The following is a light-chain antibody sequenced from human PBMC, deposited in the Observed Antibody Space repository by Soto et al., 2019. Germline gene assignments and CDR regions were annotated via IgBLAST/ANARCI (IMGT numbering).Light chain of an antibody. J-gene: IGKJ5*01. V-gene: IGKV3-20*01. CDR1: QSVSSSY. CDR2: GAS. CDR3: QQYGSSLPIT. Sequence: EIVLTQSPGTLSLSPGERATLSCRANQSVSSSYLAWYQQKPGQAPRLLIYGASSRATGIPDRFSGSGSGTDFTLTISRLEPEDFAVYYCQQYGSSLPITFGQGTRLEIK.